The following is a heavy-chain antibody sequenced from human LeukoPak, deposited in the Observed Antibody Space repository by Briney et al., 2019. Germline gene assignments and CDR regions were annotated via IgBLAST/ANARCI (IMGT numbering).Heavy chain of an antibody. D-gene: IGHD3-10*01. V-gene: IGHV4-39*07. CDR1: GGSISSSSYY. CDR3: ARGLDYYGSGSFAPDAFDI. CDR2: IYYSGST. Sequence: SETLSLTCTVSGGSISSSSYYWGWIRQPPGKGLEWIGSIYYSGSTNYNPSLKSRVTISVDTSKNQFSLKLSSVTAADTAVYYCARGLDYYGSGSFAPDAFDIWGQGTMVTVSS. J-gene: IGHJ3*02.